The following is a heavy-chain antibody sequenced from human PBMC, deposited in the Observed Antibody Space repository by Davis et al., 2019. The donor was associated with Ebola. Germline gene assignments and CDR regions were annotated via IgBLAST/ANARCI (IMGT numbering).Heavy chain of an antibody. D-gene: IGHD6-13*01. CDR2: INHSGST. J-gene: IGHJ5*02. CDR3: ARTPSSSWDNWFDP. CDR1: GGSFSGYY. Sequence: MPSETLSLTCPVYGGSFSGYYWSWIRQPPGKGLEWLGAINHSGSTNYNPSLKSLVTISVDTSKNQFSLKLSTVTAADTAVYYCARTPSSSWDNWFDPWGQGTLVTVSS. V-gene: IGHV4-34*01.